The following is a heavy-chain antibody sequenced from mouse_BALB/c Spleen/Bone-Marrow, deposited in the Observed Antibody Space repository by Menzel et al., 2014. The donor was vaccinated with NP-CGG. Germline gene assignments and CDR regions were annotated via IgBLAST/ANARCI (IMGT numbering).Heavy chain of an antibody. V-gene: IGHV14-3*02. J-gene: IGHJ4*01. Sequence: EVKLMESGAELVKPGASVKLSCTASGFNIKDTYKHWVKQRPEQGLEWIGRIDPADGNTKYDPKFQGKATITADTSSNTAFLQLSSLTSEDTAVYYRARWEYYAMDYWGQGASVTVSS. CDR2: IDPADGNT. D-gene: IGHD4-1*01. CDR1: GFNIKDTY. CDR3: ARWEYYAMDY.